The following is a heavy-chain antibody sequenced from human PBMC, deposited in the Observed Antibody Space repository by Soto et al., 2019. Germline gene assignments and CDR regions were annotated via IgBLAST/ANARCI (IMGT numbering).Heavy chain of an antibody. CDR2: ISSSGSTI. CDR3: ARDGGTGGYYYGMDV. D-gene: IGHD3-16*01. V-gene: IGHV3-48*03. Sequence: PVGSLRLSCAASGFTFSSYEMNWVRQAPGKGLEWVPYISSSGSTIYYADSVKGRFTISRDNAKNSLYLQMNSLRAEDTAVYYCARDGGTGGYYYGMDVWGQGTTVTVSS. CDR1: GFTFSSYE. J-gene: IGHJ6*02.